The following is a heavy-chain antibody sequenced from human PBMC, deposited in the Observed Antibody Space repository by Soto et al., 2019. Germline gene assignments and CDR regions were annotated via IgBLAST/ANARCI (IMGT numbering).Heavy chain of an antibody. CDR1: GGTFTSYA. Sequence: VKVSWKASGGTFTSYAISWVRQAPGQGLEWMGGMNPNSGNTGYAQKFQGRVTMTRNTSISTAYMELSSLRSEDTAVYYCARPLTGTTTDYYYYYMDVWGKGTTVTVSS. CDR3: ARPLTGTTTDYYYYYMDV. D-gene: IGHD1-20*01. V-gene: IGHV1-8*01. J-gene: IGHJ6*03. CDR2: MNPNSGNT.